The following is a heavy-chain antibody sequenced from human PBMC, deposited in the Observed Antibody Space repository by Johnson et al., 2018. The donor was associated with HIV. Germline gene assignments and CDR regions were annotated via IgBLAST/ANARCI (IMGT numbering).Heavy chain of an antibody. D-gene: IGHD6-6*01. Sequence: QVQLVESGGGLIEPGGSLRLSCAASGFTFSSYGMLWVRQAPGKGLEWVAVISYDGNNKYYADSVKGRFTISRDNSKNTLYLQMNSLRAEDTALYYCAKGGIATRFFDIWGQGTMVTVSS. J-gene: IGHJ3*02. CDR2: ISYDGNNK. CDR3: AKGGIATRFFDI. V-gene: IGHV3-30*18. CDR1: GFTFSSYG.